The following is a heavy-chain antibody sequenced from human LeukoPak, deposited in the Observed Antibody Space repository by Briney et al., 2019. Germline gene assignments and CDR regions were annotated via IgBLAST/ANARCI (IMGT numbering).Heavy chain of an antibody. J-gene: IGHJ6*02. CDR2: IYTSGST. Sequence: SQTLSLTCTVSGGSISSGSYYWSWIRQPAGKGLEWIGRIYTSGSTNYNPSLKSRVTISVDTSKNQFSLKLSSVTAADTAVYYCARVPPNYYYYGMDVWGQGTTVTVSS. V-gene: IGHV4-61*02. CDR3: ARVPPNYYYYGMDV. CDR1: GGSISSGSYY.